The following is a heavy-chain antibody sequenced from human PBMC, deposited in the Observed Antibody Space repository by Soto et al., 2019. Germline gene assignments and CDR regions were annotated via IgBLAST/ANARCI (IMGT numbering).Heavy chain of an antibody. CDR3: ARWAVTQYYFDY. V-gene: IGHV1-69*12. D-gene: IGHD4-17*01. CDR1: GGTFSSYA. J-gene: IGHJ4*02. Sequence: QVQLVQSGAEVKKPGSSVKVSCKASGGTFSSYAISWVRQAPGQGLEWMGGTIPISGTANYAQKFQGRATITADESTSTAYMELSSLRSEDTAVYYGARWAVTQYYFDYWGQGTLVTVSS. CDR2: TIPISGTA.